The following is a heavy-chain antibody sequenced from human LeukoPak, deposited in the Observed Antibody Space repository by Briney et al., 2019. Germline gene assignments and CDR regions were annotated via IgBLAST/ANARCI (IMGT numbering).Heavy chain of an antibody. CDR3: ARGRFSYDNTGYSSFYY. Sequence: GGSLRLSCAASGFSFTSYAMSWVRQAPGKGLEWVSAIRVGGETHYADSVKGRFTISRDNARSSLFLQMNSLRAEDTAVYYCARGRFSYDNTGYSSFYYWGQGTLVTVSS. CDR2: IRVGGET. V-gene: IGHV3-69-1*01. CDR1: GFSFTSYA. D-gene: IGHD2-2*03. J-gene: IGHJ4*02.